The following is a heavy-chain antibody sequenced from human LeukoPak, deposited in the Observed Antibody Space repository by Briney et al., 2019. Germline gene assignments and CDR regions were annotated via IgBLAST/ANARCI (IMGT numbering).Heavy chain of an antibody. J-gene: IGHJ4*02. CDR1: GYTFTDYY. CDR2: INPNSGGT. V-gene: IGHV1-2*02. CDR3: ASSGSGSYYRIFDY. Sequence: GASVKVSFKASGYTFTDYYVHWVRQAPGQGLEWMGWINPNSGGTNYAQKFQGRVTMTRNTSISTAYMELSRLRSDDTAVYYCASSGSGSYYRIFDYWGQGTLVTVSS. D-gene: IGHD3-10*01.